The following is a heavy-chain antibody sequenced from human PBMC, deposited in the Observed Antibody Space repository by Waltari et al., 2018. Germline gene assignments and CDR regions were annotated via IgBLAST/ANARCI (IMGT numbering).Heavy chain of an antibody. D-gene: IGHD3-22*01. CDR3: AKAVSGYPDY. CDR2: ISDDGSNK. CDR1: GFTFSSYG. Sequence: QVQLVESGGGVVQPGRSLRFSCAASGFTFSSYGMHWVRQPPDKGLAWVAVISDDGSNKYYADSVNGRFTISRDNSKNTLYLQMNSLRAEDTAVYYCAKAVSGYPDYWGQGTLVTVSS. J-gene: IGHJ4*02. V-gene: IGHV3-30*18.